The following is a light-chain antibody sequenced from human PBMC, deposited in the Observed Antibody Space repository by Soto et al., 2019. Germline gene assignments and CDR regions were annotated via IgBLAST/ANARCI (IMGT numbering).Light chain of an antibody. CDR1: QNIGNS. Sequence: EMDMTQSPATLSASPGERATLSCRAAQNIGNSLGWYQQKPGQAPRLLIYGASLRATGIPARFSGAGSGTEFTLTIGSLQHEDSATYYCQYLGAFGQGTKLEIK. CDR3: QYLGA. V-gene: IGKV3-15*01. J-gene: IGKJ2*01. CDR2: GAS.